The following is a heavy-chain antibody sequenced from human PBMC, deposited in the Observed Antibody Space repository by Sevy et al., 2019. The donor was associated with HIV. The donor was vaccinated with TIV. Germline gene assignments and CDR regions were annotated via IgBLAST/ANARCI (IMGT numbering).Heavy chain of an antibody. Sequence: GGSLRLSCAASGFTFSSYSMNWVRQAPGKGLEWVSYISSSSSTIYYADSVKGRFTISRYNAKNSLYLQMNSLRDEDTAVYYCARGGFDTAMVNGVASDFDYWGQGTLVTVSS. D-gene: IGHD5-18*01. V-gene: IGHV3-48*02. J-gene: IGHJ4*02. CDR2: ISSSSSTI. CDR1: GFTFSSYS. CDR3: ARGGFDTAMVNGVASDFDY.